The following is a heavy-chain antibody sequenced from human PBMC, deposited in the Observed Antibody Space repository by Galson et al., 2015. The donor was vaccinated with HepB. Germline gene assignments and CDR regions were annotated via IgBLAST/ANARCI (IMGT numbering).Heavy chain of an antibody. Sequence: SLRLSCAASGFTFDVYPMHWVRQDPGKGLEWVPGISWNSGRIGYADSVKGRFTISRDNARNSLYLQMNSLRAEDTAMYYCAKDWGYSSVWYGVFDFWGQGTMVTVSS. CDR1: GFTFDVYP. CDR3: AKDWGYSSVWYGVFDF. J-gene: IGHJ3*01. V-gene: IGHV3-9*01. D-gene: IGHD6-19*01. CDR2: ISWNSGRI.